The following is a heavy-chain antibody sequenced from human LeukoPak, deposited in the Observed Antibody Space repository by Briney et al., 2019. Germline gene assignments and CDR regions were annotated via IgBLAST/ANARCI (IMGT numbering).Heavy chain of an antibody. CDR3: AKVSRGTTYYYDSSGYYPNDY. D-gene: IGHD3-22*01. J-gene: IGHJ4*02. CDR1: RFTFSSFG. Sequence: GGSLRLSCAASRFTFSSFGMSWVRQAPGKGLEWVSAISGSGGSTYYADSVKGRFTISRDNSKNTLYLQMNSLRAEDTAVYYCAKVSRGTTYYYDSSGYYPNDYWGQGTLVTVSS. V-gene: IGHV3-23*01. CDR2: ISGSGGST.